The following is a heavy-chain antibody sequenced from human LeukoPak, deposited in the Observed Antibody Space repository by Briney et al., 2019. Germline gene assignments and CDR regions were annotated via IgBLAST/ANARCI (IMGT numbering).Heavy chain of an antibody. Sequence: GGTLRLSCAASGLTFSSYAMSWVRQAPGKGLEWVSAISGSGGSTYYADSVKGRFTISRDNSKNTLYLQMNSLRAEDTAVYYCAKAPYCSSTSCYLDYWGQGTLVTVSS. CDR1: GLTFSSYA. V-gene: IGHV3-23*01. J-gene: IGHJ4*02. D-gene: IGHD2-2*01. CDR3: AKAPYCSSTSCYLDY. CDR2: ISGSGGST.